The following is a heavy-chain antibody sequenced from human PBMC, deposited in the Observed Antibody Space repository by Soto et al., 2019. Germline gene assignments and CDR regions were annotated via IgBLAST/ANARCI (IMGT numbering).Heavy chain of an antibody. CDR3: ASCGGDCYSPYYFDS. J-gene: IGHJ4*02. Sequence: RXSGKVSCKASVGTFSSYAISWVRQAPGQGLEWMGGIIPIFGTANYAQKFQGRVTITADESTSTAYMELSSLRSEDTAVYYCASCGGDCYSPYYFDSWGQGTVVTVS. V-gene: IGHV1-69*13. CDR1: VGTFSSYA. CDR2: IIPIFGTA. D-gene: IGHD2-21*02.